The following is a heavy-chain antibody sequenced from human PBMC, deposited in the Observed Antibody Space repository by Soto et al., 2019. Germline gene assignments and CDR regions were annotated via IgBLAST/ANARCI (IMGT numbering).Heavy chain of an antibody. J-gene: IGHJ4*02. CDR3: VCSSSLVYFDY. V-gene: IGHV3-53*01. D-gene: IGHD6-6*01. CDR1: GFTVISNY. CDR2: IYSGGRT. Sequence: GGSLRLSCAASGFTVISNYMNWVRQAPGKGLEWVSVIYSGGRTYYADSVKGRFTISRDNSRNILYLQMYSLRAEDTAMYYCVCSSSLVYFDYWGQGTLVTVSS.